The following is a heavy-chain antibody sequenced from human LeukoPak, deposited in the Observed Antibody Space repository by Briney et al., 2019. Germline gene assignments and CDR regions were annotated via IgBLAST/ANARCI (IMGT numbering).Heavy chain of an antibody. Sequence: GGSLRLSCVASGFTFSNYAMSWVRQAPGKGLDWVSVISGSAGKIRYAGSVKGRFTISRDNSENTVYLQMNNLRAEDTAVYYCAGRVTGYSSGYVYWGQGTLVTVSS. V-gene: IGHV3-23*01. J-gene: IGHJ4*02. CDR3: AGRVTGYSSGYVY. CDR1: GFTFSNYA. CDR2: ISGSAGKI. D-gene: IGHD5-18*01.